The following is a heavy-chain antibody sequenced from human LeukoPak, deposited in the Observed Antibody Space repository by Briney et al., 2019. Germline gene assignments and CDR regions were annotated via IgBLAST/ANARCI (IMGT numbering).Heavy chain of an antibody. V-gene: IGHV3-23*01. CDR1: GFTFSSYA. CDR3: AKEHRGSGFDY. CDR2: LSGGGSSGVST. D-gene: IGHD2-15*01. J-gene: IGHJ4*02. Sequence: GSLRLSCAASGFTFSSYAMTWVRQAPGKGLDWVSGLSGGGSSGVSTYYADSVKGRFTISRDNSKNTLYLQMNSLRAEDTAVYYCAKEHRGSGFDYWGQGTLVTVSS.